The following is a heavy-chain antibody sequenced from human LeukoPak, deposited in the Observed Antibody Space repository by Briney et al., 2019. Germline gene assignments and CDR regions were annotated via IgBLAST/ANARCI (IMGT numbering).Heavy chain of an antibody. CDR3: ARVNLDSSGYYFDY. CDR1: GGSISSSNW. V-gene: IGHV4-4*02. J-gene: IGHJ4*02. Sequence: SGTLSLTCAVSGGSISSSNWWSWVRQPPGKGLEWIGRIYTSGSTNYNPSLKSRVTISVDTSKNQFSLKLSSVTAADTAVYYCARVNLDSSGYYFDYWGQGTLVTVSS. CDR2: IYTSGST. D-gene: IGHD3-22*01.